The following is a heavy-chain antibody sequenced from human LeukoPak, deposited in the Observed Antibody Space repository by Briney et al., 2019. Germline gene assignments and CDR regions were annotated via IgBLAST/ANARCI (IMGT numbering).Heavy chain of an antibody. CDR1: GYTFTSYG. Sequence: RASVKVSCKASGYTFTSYGISWVRQAPGQGLEWMGWISAYDGNTNYAQKLQGRVTMTTDTSTSTAYMELRSLRSDDTAVYYCARDTCGDCYSSHYYYMDVWGKGTTVTVSS. CDR2: ISAYDGNT. CDR3: ARDTCGDCYSSHYYYMDV. J-gene: IGHJ6*03. D-gene: IGHD2-21*02. V-gene: IGHV1-18*01.